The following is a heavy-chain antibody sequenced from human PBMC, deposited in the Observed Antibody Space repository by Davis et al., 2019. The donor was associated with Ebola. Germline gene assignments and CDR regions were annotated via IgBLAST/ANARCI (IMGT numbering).Heavy chain of an antibody. CDR2: ISGSGGST. D-gene: IGHD6-13*01. J-gene: IGHJ5*02. Sequence: GESLKISCAASGFTFSSYAMSWVRQAPGKGLEWVSAISGSGGSTYYADSVKGWFTISRDNSKNTLYLQMSSLRAEDTAVYYCAKFIAAAGKRFDPWGQGTLVTVSS. CDR3: AKFIAAAGKRFDP. CDR1: GFTFSSYA. V-gene: IGHV3-23*01.